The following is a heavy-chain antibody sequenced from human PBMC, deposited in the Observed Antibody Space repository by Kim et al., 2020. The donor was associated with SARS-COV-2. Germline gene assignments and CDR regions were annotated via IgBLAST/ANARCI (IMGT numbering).Heavy chain of an antibody. CDR3: ARLVYGSGSYPNWFDP. CDR1: GYSFTSYW. D-gene: IGHD3-10*01. V-gene: IGHV5-10-1*01. J-gene: IGHJ5*02. CDR2: IDPSDSYT. Sequence: GDSLKISCKGSGYSFTSYWISWVRQMPGKGLEWMGRIDPSDSYTNYSPSFQGHVTISADKSISTAYLQWSSLKASDTAMYYCARLVYGSGSYPNWFDPWGQGTLVTVSS.